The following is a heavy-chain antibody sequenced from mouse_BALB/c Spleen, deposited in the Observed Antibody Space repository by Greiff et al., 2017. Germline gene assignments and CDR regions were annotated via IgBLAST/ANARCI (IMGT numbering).Heavy chain of an antibody. J-gene: IGHJ3*01. V-gene: IGHV1S81*02. CDR2: INPSNGGT. CDR3: TRGTGFAY. Sequence: VQLLESGAELVKPGASVKLSCKASGYTFTSYYMYWVKQRPGQGLEWIGEINPSNGGTNFNEKFKSKATLTVDKSSSTAYMQLSSLTSEDSAVYYCTRGTGFAYWGQGTLVTVSA. D-gene: IGHD4-1*01. CDR1: GYTFTSYY.